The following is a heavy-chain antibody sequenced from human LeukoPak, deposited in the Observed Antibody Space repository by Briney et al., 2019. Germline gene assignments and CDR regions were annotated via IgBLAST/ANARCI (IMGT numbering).Heavy chain of an antibody. CDR2: MYLSGTT. V-gene: IGHV4-4*02. CDR1: GDSINSLDL. D-gene: IGHD3-22*01. Sequence: SETLSLACTVSGDSINSLDLWSWVRQPPGKGLEWIGEMYLSGTTHSNPSVKSRVTISIDRSKNQFFLNLSSVTAADTAVYYCAGLVGRYSSGLYYYYFDYWGQGTLVTVSS. CDR3: AGLVGRYSSGLYYYYFDY. J-gene: IGHJ4*02.